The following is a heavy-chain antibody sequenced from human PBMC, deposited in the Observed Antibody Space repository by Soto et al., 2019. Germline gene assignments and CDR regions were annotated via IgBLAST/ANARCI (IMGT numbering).Heavy chain of an antibody. Sequence: PGGSLRLSCAASGFTFSSYAMSWVRQAPGKGLEWVSAISGSGDSAYYADSVKGRFTISRDNSKNTLYLQMNSLRAEDTAVYYCAKDGGYSYGYSPRYHYGMAVWGQGTSVTVSS. J-gene: IGHJ6*02. CDR2: ISGSGDSA. CDR1: GFTFSSYA. D-gene: IGHD5-18*01. V-gene: IGHV3-23*01. CDR3: AKDGGYSYGYSPRYHYGMAV.